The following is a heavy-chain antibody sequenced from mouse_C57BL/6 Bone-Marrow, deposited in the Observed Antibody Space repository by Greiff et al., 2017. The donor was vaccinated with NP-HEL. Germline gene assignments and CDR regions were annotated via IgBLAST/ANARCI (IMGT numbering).Heavy chain of an antibody. CDR3: ARSYDYYLPFAY. Sequence: QVQLQQPGAELVRPGSSVKLSCKASGYTFTSYWLDWVKQRPGQGLEWIGNIYPSDSETHYNQKFKDKATLTVDKSSSTAYMQLSSLTSEDSAVYYCARSYDYYLPFAYWGQGTLVTVSA. CDR1: GYTFTSYW. J-gene: IGHJ3*01. V-gene: IGHV1-61*01. CDR2: IYPSDSET. D-gene: IGHD2-4*01.